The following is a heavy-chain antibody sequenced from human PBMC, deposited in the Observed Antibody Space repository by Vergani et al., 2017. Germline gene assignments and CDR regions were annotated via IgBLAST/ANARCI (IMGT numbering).Heavy chain of an antibody. CDR3: AREPANVYYLDV. D-gene: IGHD3-10*02. CDR2: ISDSGRTI. Sequence: VQLVESGGGLVQPGGSLRLSCAASGFNFSDHYMTWVRQAPGNGLEWISYISDSGRTIYYAESVKGRFTISRDNAKNFLYLQMNRLRAEDTAIYYCAREPANVYYLDVWGKGTTVTVS. V-gene: IGHV3-11*01. J-gene: IGHJ6*03. CDR1: GFNFSDHY.